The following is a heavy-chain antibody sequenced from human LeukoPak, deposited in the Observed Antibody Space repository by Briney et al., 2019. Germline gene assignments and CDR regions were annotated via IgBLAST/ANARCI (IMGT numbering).Heavy chain of an antibody. D-gene: IGHD1-26*01. CDR1: GYTLRRYS. CDR3: ARGATLDY. Sequence: ASVKVSCKVSGYTLRRYSLHWVRQAPGKGLEWMGVFDPEEGEEIYAQKFQGRVTMPEDTSADTAYMELTSLRSDDTAVYYCARGATLDYWGQGTPVTVSS. CDR2: FDPEEGEE. V-gene: IGHV1-24*01. J-gene: IGHJ4*02.